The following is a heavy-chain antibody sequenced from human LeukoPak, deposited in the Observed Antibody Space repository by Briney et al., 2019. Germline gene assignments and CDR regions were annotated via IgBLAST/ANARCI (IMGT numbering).Heavy chain of an antibody. V-gene: IGHV4-4*07. D-gene: IGHD2-15*01. CDR2: IDTSGNT. CDR1: GDFISSYY. Sequence: SETLSLTCSVSGDFISSYYWSWIRQSAGKGLECIGRIDTSGNTDYTPSLKSRVTMSVDTSKNQFSLNLKSVTAADTAVYYCARDYCTGGSCCLGWFDPWGQGTLVIVSS. CDR3: ARDYCTGGSCCLGWFDP. J-gene: IGHJ5*02.